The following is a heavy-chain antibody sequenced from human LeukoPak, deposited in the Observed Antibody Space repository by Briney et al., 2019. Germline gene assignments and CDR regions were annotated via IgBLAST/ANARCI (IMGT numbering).Heavy chain of an antibody. CDR2: ISGSGGST. CDR3: AKDDSGYSGYDLAY. J-gene: IGHJ4*02. CDR1: GFTFSSYA. Sequence: PGGSLRLSCAASGFTFSSYAMSWVRQAPGKGLEWASAISGSGGSTYYADSVKGRFTISRDNSKNTLYLQMNSLRAEDTAVYYCAKDDSGYSGYDLAYWGQGTLVTVSS. V-gene: IGHV3-23*01. D-gene: IGHD5-12*01.